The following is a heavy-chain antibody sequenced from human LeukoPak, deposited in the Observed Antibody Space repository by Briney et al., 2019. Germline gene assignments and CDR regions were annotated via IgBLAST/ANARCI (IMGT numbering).Heavy chain of an antibody. V-gene: IGHV3-23*01. J-gene: IGHJ4*02. CDR1: GFTFSSYG. D-gene: IGHD3-10*01. CDR3: ATDSYVSGSYYRLFY. Sequence: GGSLRLSCAASGFTFSSYGMSWVRQAPGKGLEWVSVISGSGGSTYYADSVKGRFTISRDNSKNTLYLQMNNLRAEDTAIYYCATDSYVSGSYYRLFYWGQGTLVTVSS. CDR2: ISGSGGST.